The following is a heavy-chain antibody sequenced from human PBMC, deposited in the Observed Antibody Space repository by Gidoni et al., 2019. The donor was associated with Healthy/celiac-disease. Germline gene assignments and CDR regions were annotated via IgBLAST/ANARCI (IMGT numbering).Heavy chain of an antibody. D-gene: IGHD1-1*01. CDR2: ISSGGDYI. J-gene: IGHJ6*02. V-gene: IGHV3-21*01. CDR3: AKSNRPTTKNDGMGV. CDR1: GCSGRTNG. Sequence: EVQLVESGGGLVKPGGSRRLAREASGCSGRTNGMTWVRQAPGKGLEWVSSISSGGDYIFYSASVKGRFTISRDNARNSVHLQMNSLRAEDTAVYYCAKSNRPTTKNDGMGVWGQGTTVTVSS.